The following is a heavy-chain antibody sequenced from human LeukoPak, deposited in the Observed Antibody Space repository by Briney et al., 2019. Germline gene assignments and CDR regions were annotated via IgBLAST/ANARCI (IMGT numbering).Heavy chain of an antibody. J-gene: IGHJ4*02. Sequence: SVKVSCKASGGTFSSYAISWVRQAPGQGLEWMGGIIPIFGTANYAQKFQGRVTITADESTSTAYMELSSLRSEDTAVYDCARGIPIQNRGSYYFDYWGQGTLVTVSS. D-gene: IGHD5-18*01. CDR1: GGTFSSYA. CDR3: ARGIPIQNRGSYYFDY. CDR2: IIPIFGTA. V-gene: IGHV1-69*13.